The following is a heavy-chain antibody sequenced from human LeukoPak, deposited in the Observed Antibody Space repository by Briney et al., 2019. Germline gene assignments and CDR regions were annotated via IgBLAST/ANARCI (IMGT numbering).Heavy chain of an antibody. Sequence: GGSLRLSCAASGFTFSSYSMNWVRQAPGKGLEWVSYISSSGSTIYYADSVKGRFTISRDNAKNSLYLQMNSLRAEDTAVYYCARDYAFGATYYYYYGMDVWGQGTTVTVSS. CDR3: ARDYAFGATYYYYYGMDV. J-gene: IGHJ6*02. CDR1: GFTFSSYS. V-gene: IGHV3-48*04. CDR2: ISSSGSTI. D-gene: IGHD3-16*01.